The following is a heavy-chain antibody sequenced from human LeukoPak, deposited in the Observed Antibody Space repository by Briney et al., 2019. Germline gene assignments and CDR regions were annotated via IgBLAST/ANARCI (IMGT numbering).Heavy chain of an antibody. CDR3: ARQCADTPYGMDV. CDR1: GYSFTTYW. V-gene: IGHV5-51*01. Sequence: HGESLKISCKGSGYSFTTYWISWVRQMPGKGLEWMGIIYPGDSDTRYSPSFQGQVTISADKSISTAYLQWSSLKTSDTAMYYCARQCADTPYGMDVWGQGTTVTVSS. J-gene: IGHJ6*02. D-gene: IGHD5-18*01. CDR2: IYPGDSDT.